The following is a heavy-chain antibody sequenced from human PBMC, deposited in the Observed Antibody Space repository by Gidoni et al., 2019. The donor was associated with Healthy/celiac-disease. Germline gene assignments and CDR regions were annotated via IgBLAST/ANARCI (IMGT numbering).Heavy chain of an antibody. V-gene: IGHV3-23*01. J-gene: IGHJ1*01. CDR2: ISGSGGST. CDR3: AKPPPGNVEWLTEQH. CDR1: GFPFSSYA. Sequence: EVQLLESGGGLVQPGGSLRLSCAASGFPFSSYAMSWVRQAPGKGLEWVSAISGSGGSTYSADSVKGRFTISRDNSKNTLYLQMNSLRAEDTAVYYCAKPPPGNVEWLTEQHWSQGTLVTVSS. D-gene: IGHD3-3*01.